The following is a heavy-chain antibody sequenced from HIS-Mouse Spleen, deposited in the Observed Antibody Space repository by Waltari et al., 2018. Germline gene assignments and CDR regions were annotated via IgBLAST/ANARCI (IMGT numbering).Heavy chain of an antibody. CDR3: ARDEFLGAGD. J-gene: IGHJ4*02. CDR2: IYYSGST. CDR1: GGSISRSSYY. V-gene: IGHV4-39*07. Sequence: QLQLQESGPGLVKPSETLSLTCTVSGGSISRSSYYWGWIRQPPGKGLEWIGSIYYSGSTYYNPSLKSRVTISVDTSKNQFSLKLSSVTAADTAVYYCARDEFLGAGDWGQGTLVTVSS. D-gene: IGHD1-26*01.